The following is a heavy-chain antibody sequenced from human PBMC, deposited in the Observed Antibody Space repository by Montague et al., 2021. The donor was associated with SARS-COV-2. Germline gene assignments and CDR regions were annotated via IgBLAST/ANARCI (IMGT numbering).Heavy chain of an antibody. Sequence: SETLSLTCAVYGGSFSGYYWSWIRQPPGKGLEWIGEINHGGSTNYNPSLKSRVTISVDTSKNQFSLKLSSVTAADTAVYYCARMRAVLLWFGESTYFDYWGQGTLVTVSS. V-gene: IGHV4-34*01. CDR3: ARMRAVLLWFGESTYFDY. D-gene: IGHD3-10*01. J-gene: IGHJ4*02. CDR2: INHGGST. CDR1: GGSFSGYY.